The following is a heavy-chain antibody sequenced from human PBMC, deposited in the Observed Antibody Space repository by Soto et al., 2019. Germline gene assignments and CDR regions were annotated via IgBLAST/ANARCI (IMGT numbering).Heavy chain of an antibody. V-gene: IGHV3-23*01. CDR1: GFTFSSYA. J-gene: IGHJ6*03. CDR2: ISGSGGST. CDR3: AKEGYSGYEEGFYYYYYMDV. Sequence: PGGSLRLSCAASGFTFSSYAMSWVRQAPGKGLEWVSAISGSGGSTYYADSVKGRFTISRDNSKNTLYLQMNSLRAEDTAVYYCAKEGYSGYEEGFYYYYYMDVWGKGTTVTVSS. D-gene: IGHD5-12*01.